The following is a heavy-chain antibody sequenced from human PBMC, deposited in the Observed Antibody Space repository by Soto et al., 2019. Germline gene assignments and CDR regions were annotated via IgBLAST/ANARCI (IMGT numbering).Heavy chain of an antibody. D-gene: IGHD3-10*01. CDR2: MNEDGGTT. CDR1: GFTFSSYW. Sequence: AGGSLRLSCAASGFTFSSYWMHWVRQAPGKGLVWVSRMNEDGGTTDYADSVKGRFTISRDIAKNTLYLQMNSLRVEDTAVYYCASDLSGRADVWGQGTTVTVSS. CDR3: ASDLSGRADV. V-gene: IGHV3-74*01. J-gene: IGHJ6*02.